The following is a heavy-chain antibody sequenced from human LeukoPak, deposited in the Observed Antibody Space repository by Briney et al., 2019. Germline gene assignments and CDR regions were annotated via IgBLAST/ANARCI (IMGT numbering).Heavy chain of an antibody. CDR3: ARDGYYYDSSGYTIATYYYYMDV. CDR2: IYTSGST. Sequence: SETLSLTCTVSGGSISSYYWSWIRQPAGKGLEWIGRIYTSGSTNYNPSLKSRVTMSVDTSKNQFSLKLSSVTAADTAVYYCARDGYYYDSSGYTIATYYYYMDVWSKGTTVTVSS. D-gene: IGHD3-22*01. J-gene: IGHJ6*03. V-gene: IGHV4-4*07. CDR1: GGSISSYY.